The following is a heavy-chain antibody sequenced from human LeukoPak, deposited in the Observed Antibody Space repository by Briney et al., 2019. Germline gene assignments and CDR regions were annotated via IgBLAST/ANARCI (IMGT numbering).Heavy chain of an antibody. J-gene: IGHJ3*02. V-gene: IGHV3-11*06. CDR1: GFTFSDYY. D-gene: IGHD5-18*01. Sequence: SGGSLRLSCAASGFTFSDYYMSWIRQAPGKGLEWVSSISSSSAYIYYADSVKGRFTISRDNAKNSLYLQMNSLRAEDTAVYYCARYSSNAFDIWGQGTMVTVSS. CDR2: ISSSSAYI. CDR3: ARYSSNAFDI.